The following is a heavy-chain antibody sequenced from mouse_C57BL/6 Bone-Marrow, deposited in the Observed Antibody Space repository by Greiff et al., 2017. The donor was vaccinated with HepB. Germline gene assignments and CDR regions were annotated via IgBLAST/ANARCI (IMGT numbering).Heavy chain of an antibody. V-gene: IGHV7-3*01. D-gene: IGHD2-4*01. Sequence: EVQGVESGGGLVQPGGSLSLSCAASGFTFTDYYMSWVRQPPGKALEWLGFIRNKANGYTTEYSASVKGRFNISRDNSQSILYLQMNALRAEDSATYYCAKMNYDLYYAMDYWGQGTSVTVSS. J-gene: IGHJ4*01. CDR3: AKMNYDLYYAMDY. CDR2: IRNKANGYTT. CDR1: GFTFTDYY.